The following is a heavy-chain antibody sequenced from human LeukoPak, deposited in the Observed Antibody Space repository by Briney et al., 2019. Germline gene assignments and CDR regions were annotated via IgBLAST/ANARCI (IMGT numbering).Heavy chain of an antibody. V-gene: IGHV1-18*01. D-gene: IGHD3-10*01. J-gene: IGHJ4*02. CDR1: GYAFTSYG. Sequence: ASVKVSCKASGYAFTSYGISWVRQAPGHGLEWMGWISAYNGNTNYAQKLQGRVTMTTDTSTSTAYMELRSLRSDDTAVYYCARDGTLGLLWFGELHHYFDYWGQGTLVTVSS. CDR2: ISAYNGNT. CDR3: ARDGTLGLLWFGELHHYFDY.